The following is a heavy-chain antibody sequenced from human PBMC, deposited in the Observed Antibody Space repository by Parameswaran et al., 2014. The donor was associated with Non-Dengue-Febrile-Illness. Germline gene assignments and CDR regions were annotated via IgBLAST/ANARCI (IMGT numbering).Heavy chain of an antibody. CDR2: FFSNDEK. Sequence: ARWIRQPPGRPWSGLHTFFSNDEKSYSTSLKSRLTISRDTSKSQVVLTVTNMDPVDTATYYCARFTVITPSRYYYGVDVWGQGTTVTVSS. CDR3: ARFTVITPSRYYYGVDV. J-gene: IGHJ6*02. V-gene: IGHV2-26*01. D-gene: IGHD4-23*01.